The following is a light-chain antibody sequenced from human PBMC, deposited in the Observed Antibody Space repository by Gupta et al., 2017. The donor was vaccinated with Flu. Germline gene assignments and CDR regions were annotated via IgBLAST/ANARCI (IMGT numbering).Light chain of an antibody. V-gene: IGLV1-47*01. J-gene: IGLJ2*01. Sequence: QSVVTQPPAASGAPGQRVAISCSGSSSNIGSNYVYWYQQLPGTAPKVLIQRNNQRPSGVQDRFSGSKSGTSASLAISGLRSEDEADYYCAAWDDTLSGHVVFGGGTKLTVL. CDR3: AAWDDTLSGHVV. CDR1: SSNIGSNY. CDR2: RNN.